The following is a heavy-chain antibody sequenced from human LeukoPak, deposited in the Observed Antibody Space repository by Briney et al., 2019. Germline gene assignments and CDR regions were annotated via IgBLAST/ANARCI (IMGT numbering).Heavy chain of an antibody. J-gene: IGHJ3*02. Sequence: PSETLSLTCTVSGGSISGRHWSWIRQSAGKGLEWIGIIYSTGGSNYNPSLKSRVTMSLNTSTNRFSLTLTSVTAADTALYFCARRWTGENAFDIWAKGQWSPSL. D-gene: IGHD3/OR15-3a*01. CDR2: IYSTGGS. V-gene: IGHV4-4*07. CDR3: ARRWTGENAFDI. CDR1: GGSISGRH.